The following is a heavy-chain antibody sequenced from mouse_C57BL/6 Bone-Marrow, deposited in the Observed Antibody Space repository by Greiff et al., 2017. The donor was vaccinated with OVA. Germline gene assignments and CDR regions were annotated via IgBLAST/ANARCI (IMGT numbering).Heavy chain of an antibody. Sequence: EVQLQQSGAELVRPGASVKLSCTASGFNIKDDYMHWVKQRPEQGLEWIGWIDPENGDTEYASKFLGKATITADTSSNTAYLQLSSLTSEDTAVYYCTTFGNYEGAWFAYWGQGTLVTVSA. D-gene: IGHD2-1*01. CDR2: IDPENGDT. V-gene: IGHV14-4*01. J-gene: IGHJ3*01. CDR3: TTFGNYEGAWFAY. CDR1: GFNIKDDY.